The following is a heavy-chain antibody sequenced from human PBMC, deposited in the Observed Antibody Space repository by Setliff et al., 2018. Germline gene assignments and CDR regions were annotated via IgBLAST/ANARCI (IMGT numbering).Heavy chain of an antibody. J-gene: IGHJ5*02. V-gene: IGHV3-7*03. CDR3: TRDHPLTGYYDFWSDPPRWFDP. CDR1: GGSISSHY. Sequence: ETLSLTCTVSGGSISSHYWSWVRQAPGKGLEWVANIKQDGSEKYYVDSVKGRFTISRDNAKKSLYLQMNSLRDEDTAVYYCTRDHPLTGYYDFWSDPPRWFDPWGQGTLVTVSS. CDR2: IKQDGSEK. D-gene: IGHD3-3*01.